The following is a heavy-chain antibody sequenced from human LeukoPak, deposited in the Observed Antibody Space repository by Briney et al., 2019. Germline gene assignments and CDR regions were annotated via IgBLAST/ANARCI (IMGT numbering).Heavy chain of an antibody. J-gene: IGHJ4*02. CDR1: GFTYSSYA. D-gene: IGHD6-19*01. Sequence: PGGSLRLSCAASGFTYSSYAMSWVRQAPGKGLEWVSAISGSGGSTYYADSVKGRFTISRDNSKNTLYLQMNSLRAEDTAVYYCAKDGRHSSGWYNCWGQGTLVTVSS. CDR3: AKDGRHSSGWYNC. CDR2: ISGSGGST. V-gene: IGHV3-23*01.